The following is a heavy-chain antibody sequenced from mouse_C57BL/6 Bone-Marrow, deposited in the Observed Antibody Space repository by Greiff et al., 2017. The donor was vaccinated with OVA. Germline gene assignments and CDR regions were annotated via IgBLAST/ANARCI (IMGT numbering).Heavy chain of an antibody. CDR2: IDPEDGDT. D-gene: IGHD1-1*01. Sequence: VHVKQSGAELVRPGASVKLSCTASGFNIKDSYMHWVKQRPEQGLEWIGRIDPEDGDTEYAPKFQGKATMTADTSSNTAYLQLSSLTSEDTAVYYCTTQEFIEAYWGQGTLVTVSA. CDR1: GFNIKDSY. CDR3: TTQEFIEAY. V-gene: IGHV14-1*01. J-gene: IGHJ3*01.